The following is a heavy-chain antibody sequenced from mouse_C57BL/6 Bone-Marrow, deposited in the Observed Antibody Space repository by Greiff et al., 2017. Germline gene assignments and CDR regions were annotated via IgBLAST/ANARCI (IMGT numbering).Heavy chain of an antibody. Sequence: VQLQESGPGLVAPSQSLSITCTVSGFSLTSYAISWVRQPPGKGLEWLGVIWTGGGTNYNSALISSLGISKDNSKSQVCLKMNSLQTDDTARDYCASPGRGAMDYWGQGTSVTVSS. CDR1: GFSLTSYA. CDR2: IWTGGGT. J-gene: IGHJ4*01. CDR3: ASPGRGAMDY. V-gene: IGHV2-9-1*01.